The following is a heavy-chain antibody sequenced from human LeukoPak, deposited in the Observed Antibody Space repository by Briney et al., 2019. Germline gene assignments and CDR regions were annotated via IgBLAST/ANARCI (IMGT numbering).Heavy chain of an antibody. D-gene: IGHD6-19*01. CDR2: IYYSGST. J-gene: IGHJ4*02. Sequence: SETLSLTCTVSGGSISSYYWSWIRQPPGKGLEGIGYIYYSGSTNYNPSLTSRVTISVDTSKNQFSLKLSSVTAADTAVYYCARRYSSGYIDYWGQGTLVTVSS. V-gene: IGHV4-59*01. CDR1: GGSISSYY. CDR3: ARRYSSGYIDY.